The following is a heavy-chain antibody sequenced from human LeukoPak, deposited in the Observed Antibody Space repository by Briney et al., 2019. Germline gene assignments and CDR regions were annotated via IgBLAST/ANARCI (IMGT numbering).Heavy chain of an antibody. V-gene: IGHV3-21*01. CDR3: ARDHAEAAMVPSFDY. CDR2: ISSSSSYI. J-gene: IGHJ4*02. Sequence: GGSLRLSCTASGFTFGDYAMSWFRQAPGKGLEWVSSISSSSSYIYYADSVKGRFTISRDNAKNSLYLQMNSLRAEDTAVYYCARDHAEAAMVPSFDYWGQGTLVTVSS. D-gene: IGHD5-18*01. CDR1: GFTFGDYA.